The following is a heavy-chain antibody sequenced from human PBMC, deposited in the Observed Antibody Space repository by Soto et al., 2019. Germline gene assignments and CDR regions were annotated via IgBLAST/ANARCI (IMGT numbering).Heavy chain of an antibody. CDR3: ARVMAERPTFWSGYPTFDP. CDR1: GYTFTSYA. J-gene: IGHJ5*02. CDR2: INAGNGNT. V-gene: IGHV1-3*01. Sequence: ASVKVPSKASGYTFTSYAMHSLRQAPGQRLEWMGWINAGNGNTKYSQKFQGRVTITRDTSASTAYMELSSLRSEDTAVYYCARVMAERPTFWSGYPTFDPWGQGTLVTVS. D-gene: IGHD3-3*01.